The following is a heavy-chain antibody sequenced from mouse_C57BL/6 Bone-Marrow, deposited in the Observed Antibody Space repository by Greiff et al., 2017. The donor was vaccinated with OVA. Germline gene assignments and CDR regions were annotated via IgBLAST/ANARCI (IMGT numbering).Heavy chain of an antibody. CDR3: ARDDYYGYFDV. V-gene: IGHV7-1*01. J-gene: IGHJ1*03. Sequence: EVKLMESGGGLVQSGRSLRLSCATSGFTFSDFYMEWVRQAPGKGLEWIAASRNKANDYTTEYSASVKGRFIVSRDTSKSILYLQMNALRAEDTAIYYCARDDYYGYFDVWGKGTTVTVSA. CDR2: SRNKANDYTT. CDR1: GFTFSDFY.